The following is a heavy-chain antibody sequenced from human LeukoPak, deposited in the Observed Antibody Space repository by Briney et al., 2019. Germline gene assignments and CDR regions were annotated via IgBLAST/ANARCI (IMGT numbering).Heavy chain of an antibody. CDR3: ARAGFGTPDY. CDR2: ISSSSSYI. Sequence: PGGSLRLSCAASGFTFSTYSMNWVRQAPGKGLEWVSSISSSSSYIYYADSVKGRSTISRDNAKNSLYLQMNSLRAEDTAVYYCARAGFGTPDYWGQGTLVTVSS. CDR1: GFTFSTYS. V-gene: IGHV3-21*01. D-gene: IGHD3-10*01. J-gene: IGHJ4*02.